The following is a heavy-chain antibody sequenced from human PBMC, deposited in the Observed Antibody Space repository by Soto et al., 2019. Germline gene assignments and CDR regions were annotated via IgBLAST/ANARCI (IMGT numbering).Heavy chain of an antibody. J-gene: IGHJ4*02. CDR3: ARRDDCTGGACWMNYFDS. V-gene: IGHV4-4*02. CDR2: VPHSGTT. CDR1: GDISDRNW. Sequence: SETLSLTCSVSGDISDRNWWSWVRQPPGGGLEWIGEVPHSGTTNYNPSLNNRVAVSLDKSKNQFSLKVTSMTAADTAFYYCARRDDCTGGACWMNYFDSWGQGILVTVSS. D-gene: IGHD2-8*02.